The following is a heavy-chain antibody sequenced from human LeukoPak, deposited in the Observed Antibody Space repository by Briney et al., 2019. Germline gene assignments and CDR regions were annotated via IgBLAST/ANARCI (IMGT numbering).Heavy chain of an antibody. D-gene: IGHD1-26*01. CDR3: ARLRPYSGSYFSPYYYYGMDV. Sequence: SETLSLTCTVSGGFISSYYWSWIRQPPGKGLEWIGYIYYSGSTNYNPSLKSRVTISVDTSKNQFSLKLSSVTAADTAVYYCARLRPYSGSYFSPYYYYGMDVWGQGTTVTVSS. CDR1: GGFISSYY. J-gene: IGHJ6*02. V-gene: IGHV4-59*08. CDR2: IYYSGST.